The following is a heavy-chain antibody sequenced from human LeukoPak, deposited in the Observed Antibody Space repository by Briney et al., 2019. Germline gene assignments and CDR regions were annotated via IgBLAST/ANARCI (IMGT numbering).Heavy chain of an antibody. CDR1: GLTVSSNC. CDR2: IYSGGNT. J-gene: IGHJ4*02. D-gene: IGHD3-10*01. CDR3: ARDVEVLLWFGESHLIDY. V-gene: IGHV3-53*01. Sequence: GGSLRLSCAASGLTVSSNCMSWVRQASGKGLEWVSFIYSGGNTYYADSVKGRFTISRDNSKNTVHLQVNSLRAEDTAVYYCARDVEVLLWFGESHLIDYWGQGTLVTVSS.